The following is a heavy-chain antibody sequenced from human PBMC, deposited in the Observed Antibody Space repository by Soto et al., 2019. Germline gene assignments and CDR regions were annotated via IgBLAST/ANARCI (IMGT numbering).Heavy chain of an antibody. CDR1: GYSFTSYW. D-gene: IGHD1-26*01. V-gene: IGHV5-51*01. CDR3: ARHTSIARRYYDY. CDR2: IYPGDSDT. Sequence: GESLKISCKGSGYSFTSYWIGWVRQMPGKGLEWMGIIYPGDSDTSYSPSFQGQVTISADKSISTAYLQWSSLKASDTAMYYCARHTSIARRYYDYWGQGTLVTVSS. J-gene: IGHJ4*02.